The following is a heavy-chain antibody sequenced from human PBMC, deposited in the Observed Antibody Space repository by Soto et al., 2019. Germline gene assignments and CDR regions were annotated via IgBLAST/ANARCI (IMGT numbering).Heavy chain of an antibody. CDR2: IYYSGST. CDR3: ARVSYGGNGDDAFDI. D-gene: IGHD4-17*01. J-gene: IGHJ3*02. V-gene: IGHV4-30-4*01. CDR1: GGSISSVDYY. Sequence: QVQLQESGPGLVKPSQTLSLTCTVSGGSISSVDYYWSWIRQPPGKGLEWIGYIYYSGSTYYNPSLQSRVTISVDTSKNQFSLKLSSVTAADTAVYYCARVSYGGNGDDAFDIWGQGTMVTVSS.